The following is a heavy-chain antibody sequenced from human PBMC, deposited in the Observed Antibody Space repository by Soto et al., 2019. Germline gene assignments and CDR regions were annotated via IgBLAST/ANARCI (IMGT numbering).Heavy chain of an antibody. CDR1: GGSISSGGYS. CDR2: IYHSGST. D-gene: IGHD2-15*01. V-gene: IGHV4-30-2*05. CDR3: ARGSVVAATLFDY. J-gene: IGHJ4*02. Sequence: SETLSLTCAVSGGSISSGGYSWSWIRQPPGKGLEWIGYIYHSGSTYYNPSLKSRVTISVDTSKNQFSLKLSSVTAADTALYYCARGSVVAATLFDYWGQGTLVTVSS.